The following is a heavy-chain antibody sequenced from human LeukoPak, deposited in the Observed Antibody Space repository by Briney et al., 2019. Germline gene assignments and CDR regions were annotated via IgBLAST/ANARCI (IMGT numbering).Heavy chain of an antibody. V-gene: IGHV3-7*01. CDR1: GFTFSSYW. J-gene: IGHJ4*02. CDR3: ARGSETVTTKGYFDY. CDR2: IKQGGSEE. D-gene: IGHD4-17*01. Sequence: PGGSLRLSCAASGFTFSSYWMSWVRQAPGKGPEWVANIKQGGSEEYYVDSVKDRFTISRDNAKNSLYLQMNSLRAEDTAVYFCARGSETVTTKGYFDYWGQGTLVTVSS.